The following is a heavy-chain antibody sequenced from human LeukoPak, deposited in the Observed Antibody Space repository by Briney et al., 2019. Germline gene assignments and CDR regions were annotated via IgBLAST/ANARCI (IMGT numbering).Heavy chain of an antibody. CDR3: ARDQWLSIQPDAFDI. J-gene: IGHJ3*02. CDR1: GFTFSSYA. CDR2: ISYDGSNK. Sequence: PGRSLRPSCAASGFTFSSYAMHWVRQAPGKGLEWVAVISYDGSNKYYADSVKGRFTISRDNSKNTLYLQMNSLRAEDTAVYYCARDQWLSIQPDAFDIWGQGTMVTVSS. V-gene: IGHV3-30-3*01. D-gene: IGHD3-22*01.